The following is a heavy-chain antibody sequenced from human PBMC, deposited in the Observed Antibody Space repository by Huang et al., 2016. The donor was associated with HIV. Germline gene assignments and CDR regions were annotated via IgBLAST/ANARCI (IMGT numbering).Heavy chain of an antibody. V-gene: IGHV5-51*01. CDR2: SFPDDDDT. Sequence: VQLVQSGAEVKKPGESLKISCKGSGYSFSRYWIAWVRQMPGKGLEWVVISFPDDDDTTYSPAFEGQVTIAADKSIGTAYLQWSSLKASDTAMYYCARRFSSSSGYFDYWGQGSLVTVSS. J-gene: IGHJ4*02. CDR1: GYSFSRYW. CDR3: ARRFSSSSGYFDY. D-gene: IGHD6-6*01.